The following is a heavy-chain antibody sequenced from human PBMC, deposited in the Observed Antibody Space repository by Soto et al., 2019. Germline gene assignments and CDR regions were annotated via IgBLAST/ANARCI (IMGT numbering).Heavy chain of an antibody. J-gene: IGHJ4*02. V-gene: IGHV3-74*01. Sequence: EVQLVESGGGLVQPEGSLRLSCAASGFTFSSYWMYWVRQAPGKGLVWVSRTNSDGSDTSYADSVKGRFTISRDNAKNTLYLQMNSLRAEDTAVYYCARDRGWSLFDYWGQGTLVTVSS. CDR1: GFTFSSYW. CDR3: ARDRGWSLFDY. CDR2: TNSDGSDT. D-gene: IGHD6-19*01.